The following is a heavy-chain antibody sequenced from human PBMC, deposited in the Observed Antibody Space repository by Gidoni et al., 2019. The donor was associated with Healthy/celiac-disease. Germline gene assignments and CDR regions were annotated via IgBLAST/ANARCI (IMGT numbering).Heavy chain of an antibody. Sequence: QVQLVESGGGVVQPGRSLRLSCAASGFTFSSSAMPWVRQAPGKGLEWVAVIAYDGSNKYYADSVKGRFTISRDNSKNTLYLQMNSLRAEDTAVYYCARAINYDFWSGFPDWFDPWGQGTLVTVSS. CDR1: GFTFSSSA. D-gene: IGHD3-3*01. CDR2: IAYDGSNK. J-gene: IGHJ5*02. V-gene: IGHV3-30-3*01. CDR3: ARAINYDFWSGFPDWFDP.